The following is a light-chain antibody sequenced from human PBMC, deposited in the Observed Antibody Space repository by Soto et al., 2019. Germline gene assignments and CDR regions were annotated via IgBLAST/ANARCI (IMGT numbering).Light chain of an antibody. Sequence: IEMTQSPSTLSAPVGDRATVPCQASQSISNLLAWFQHKPGKDPNLLIYDASNLESGVPSRFSASGSWTEFTLTISSLQSDDSATYFCQQYSHLVTFGHGTKLEIK. CDR3: QQYSHLVT. CDR1: QSISNL. J-gene: IGKJ2*01. CDR2: DAS. V-gene: IGKV1-5*01.